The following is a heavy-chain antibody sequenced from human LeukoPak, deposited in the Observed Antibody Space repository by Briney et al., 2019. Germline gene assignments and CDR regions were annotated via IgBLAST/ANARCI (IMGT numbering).Heavy chain of an antibody. CDR1: GGSISSYY. CDR3: ALAYSSGSVYYFDY. Sequence: SETLSLTCTVSGGSISSYYWSWIRQPAGKGLEWIGRIYTSGSTNYNPSLKSRVTMSVDTSKNQFSLQLNSVTPEDTAVYYCALAYSSGSVYYFDYWGQGTLVTVSS. J-gene: IGHJ4*02. V-gene: IGHV4-4*07. CDR2: IYTSGST. D-gene: IGHD6-19*01.